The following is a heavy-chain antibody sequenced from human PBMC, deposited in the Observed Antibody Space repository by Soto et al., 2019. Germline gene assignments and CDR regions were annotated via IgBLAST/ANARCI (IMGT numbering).Heavy chain of an antibody. Sequence: HVQLVESGGGVVQPGRSLRLSCAASEFSFNSYGMHWVRQAPGKGLEWVAVIWYDGSNKYYADSVKGRFTISRDNSKNTLYLQMNSLRAEDTAVYYCARDTTGAFDIWGQGTMVTVSS. V-gene: IGHV3-33*01. CDR2: IWYDGSNK. CDR3: ARDTTGAFDI. J-gene: IGHJ3*02. D-gene: IGHD3-9*01. CDR1: EFSFNSYG.